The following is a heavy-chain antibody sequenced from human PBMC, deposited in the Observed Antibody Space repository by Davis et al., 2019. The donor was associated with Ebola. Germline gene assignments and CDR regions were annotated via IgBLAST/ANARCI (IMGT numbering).Heavy chain of an antibody. D-gene: IGHD4-17*01. CDR3: ARVNRHGDPDY. CDR1: GFTFSSYA. CDR2: ISGSGAST. J-gene: IGHJ4*02. V-gene: IGHV3-23*01. Sequence: GESLKISCAASGFTFSSYAMSWVRQAPGKGLEWVSAISGSGASTYYAGSVKGRFTISRDNSKNTLYLQMNSLRAEDTAVYYCARVNRHGDPDYWGQGTLVTVSS.